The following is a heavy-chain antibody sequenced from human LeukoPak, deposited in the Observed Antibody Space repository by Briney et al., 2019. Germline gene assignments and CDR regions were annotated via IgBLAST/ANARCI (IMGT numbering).Heavy chain of an antibody. Sequence: GGSLRLSCGASGFTFSRYAMSWVRQAPGKGLQWVSQIDGSGGAIYYADSVRGRFTISRDNSKNTVYLQMNSLSAEDAAVYYCVKDDGWVQYANWGQGTLVTVSS. CDR2: IDGSGGAI. CDR3: VKDDGWVQYAN. CDR1: GFTFSRYA. D-gene: IGHD5-24*01. V-gene: IGHV3-23*01. J-gene: IGHJ4*02.